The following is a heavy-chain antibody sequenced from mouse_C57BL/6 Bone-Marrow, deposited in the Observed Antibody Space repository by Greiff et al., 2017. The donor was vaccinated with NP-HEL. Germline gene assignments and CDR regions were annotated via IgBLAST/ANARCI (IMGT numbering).Heavy chain of an antibody. CDR1: GYTFTDYY. J-gene: IGHJ4*01. CDR2: INPNNGGT. V-gene: IGHV1-26*01. Sequence: EVQLVESGPELVKPGASVKISCKASGYTFTDYYMNWVKQSHGKSLEWIGDINPNNGGTSYNQKFKGKATLTVDKSSSTAYMELRSLTSEDSAVYYCAREILRPAMDYWGQGTSVTVSS. D-gene: IGHD1-2*01. CDR3: AREILRPAMDY.